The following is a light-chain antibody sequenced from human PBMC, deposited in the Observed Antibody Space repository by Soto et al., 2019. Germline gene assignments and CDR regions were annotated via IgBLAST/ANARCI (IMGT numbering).Light chain of an antibody. CDR3: QEDYNLPLT. J-gene: IGKJ4*01. Sequence: PGERATLSCRASQSVSSSYLSWYQQKPGQAPRLLIYGASARATGIPARFSGSGSGTDFTLTISSLQPEDFAVYYCQEDYNLPLTFGGGTKAEIK. CDR1: QSVSSSY. V-gene: IGKV3D-7*01. CDR2: GAS.